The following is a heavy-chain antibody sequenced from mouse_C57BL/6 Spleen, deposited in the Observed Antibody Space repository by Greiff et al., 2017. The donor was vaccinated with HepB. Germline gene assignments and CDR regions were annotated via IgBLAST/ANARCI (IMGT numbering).Heavy chain of an antibody. V-gene: IGHV1-50*01. Sequence: QVQLQQPGAELVKPGDSVKLSCKASGFTFTSYWMQWVKQRPGQGLEWIGEIDPSDSYNNYNQKFKGKATLTVDTSSSTAYMQLSSLTYEDSAVYCGARKELGRWYFDVWGTGTTVTVSS. J-gene: IGHJ1*03. CDR3: ARKELGRWYFDV. D-gene: IGHD4-1*01. CDR1: GFTFTSYW. CDR2: IDPSDSYN.